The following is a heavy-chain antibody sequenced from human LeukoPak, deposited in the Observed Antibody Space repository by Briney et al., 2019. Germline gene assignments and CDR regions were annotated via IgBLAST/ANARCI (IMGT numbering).Heavy chain of an antibody. J-gene: IGHJ3*02. CDR2: INPNRGGT. V-gene: IGHV1-2*02. D-gene: IGHD2-2*01. CDR3: ARAVTRYCSSTSCYYVI. CDR1: GYTFTDYY. Sequence: ASVKISCKVSGYTFTDYYMHWVQQAPGQGLEWMGWINPNRGGTNYAQKFQGRVTMTRDTSISTAYMELSRLRSDDTAVYYCARAVTRYCSSTSCYYVIWGQGTMVTVSS.